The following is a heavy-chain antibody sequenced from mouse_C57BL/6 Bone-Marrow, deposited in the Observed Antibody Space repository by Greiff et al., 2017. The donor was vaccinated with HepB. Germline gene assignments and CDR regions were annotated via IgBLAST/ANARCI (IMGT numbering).Heavy chain of an antibody. V-gene: IGHV2-9-1*01. CDR1: GFSLTSYA. D-gene: IGHD1-1*01. Sequence: VQLQQSGPGLVAPSQSLSITCTVSGFSLTSYAISWVRQPPGKGLEWLGVIWTGGGTNYNSALKSRLSISKDNSKSQVFLKMNSLQTDDTARYYCAREGTTVPYYYAMDYWGQGTSVTVSS. CDR3: AREGTTVPYYYAMDY. J-gene: IGHJ4*01. CDR2: IWTGGGT.